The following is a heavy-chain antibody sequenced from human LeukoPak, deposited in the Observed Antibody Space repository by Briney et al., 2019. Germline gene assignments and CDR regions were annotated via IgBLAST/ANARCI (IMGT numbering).Heavy chain of an antibody. J-gene: IGHJ4*02. Sequence: GASVKVSCKASGYTFTSYGISWVRQAPGQGLEWMGWISAYNGNTNYAQKLQGRVTMTTDTSTSTAYMELRSLRSDDTAVYYCAREVERYCSGGSCYADDYWGQGTLVTVSS. V-gene: IGHV1-18*01. CDR3: AREVERYCSGGSCYADDY. CDR2: ISAYNGNT. D-gene: IGHD2-15*01. CDR1: GYTFTSYG.